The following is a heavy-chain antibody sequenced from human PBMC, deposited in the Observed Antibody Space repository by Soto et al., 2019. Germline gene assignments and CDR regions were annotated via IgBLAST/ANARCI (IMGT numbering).Heavy chain of an antibody. CDR2: INSDGSST. CDR1: GLTFSSYW. Sequence: EVQLVESGGGLVQPGGSLRLSCAASGLTFSSYWMHWVRQAPGKGLVWVSRINSDGSSTSYADSVKGRFTISRDNAQNSLSLQMNSLRAEDTAVSYCALSHTVPTDYWGQGTLVTVSS. J-gene: IGHJ4*02. D-gene: IGHD4-17*01. CDR3: ALSHTVPTDY. V-gene: IGHV3-74*01.